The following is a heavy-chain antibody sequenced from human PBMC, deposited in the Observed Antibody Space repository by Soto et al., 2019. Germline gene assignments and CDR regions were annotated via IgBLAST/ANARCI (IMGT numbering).Heavy chain of an antibody. CDR3: AKGSIEYSASVDN. CDR2: ISARGGSS. J-gene: IGHJ4*02. CDR1: GFSFSSYA. V-gene: IGHV3-23*01. D-gene: IGHD5-12*01. Sequence: DVQLLESGGGLVQPGGSLRLSCAGSGFSFSSYAMVWVRQAPGKGLEWVAVISARGGSSYFADSVKGRFTLSRDNSKNVLSLEMNSLRAEDTAIYFCAKGSIEYSASVDNWGQGTLVVVSS.